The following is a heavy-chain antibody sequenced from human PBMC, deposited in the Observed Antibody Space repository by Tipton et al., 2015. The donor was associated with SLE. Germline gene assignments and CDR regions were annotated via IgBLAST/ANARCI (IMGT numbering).Heavy chain of an antibody. J-gene: IGHJ5*02. D-gene: IGHD3-16*01. CDR3: ARVQAYEGFDP. V-gene: IGHV4-39*07. CDR2: VFYGGRY. Sequence: TLSLTCTVSGGSITSLYDYWGWVRQPPGKGLEWLGSVFYGGRYYYNASLRSRVTISVDTVKTQVSLKLTSVTAADTAMYYCARVQAYEGFDPWGQGTLVTVSS. CDR1: GGSITSLYDY.